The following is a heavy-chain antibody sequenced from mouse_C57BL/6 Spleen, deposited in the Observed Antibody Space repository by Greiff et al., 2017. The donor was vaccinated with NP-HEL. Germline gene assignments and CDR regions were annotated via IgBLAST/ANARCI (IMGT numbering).Heavy chain of an antibody. Sequence: VKLVESGAELVRPGASVTLSCKASGYTFTDYEMHWVKQTPVHGLEWIGAIDPETGGTAYNQKFKGKAILTADKSSSTAYMELRSLTSEDSAVYYCTRGDSPSAMDYWGQGTSVTVSS. J-gene: IGHJ4*01. CDR1: GYTFTDYE. CDR3: TRGDSPSAMDY. D-gene: IGHD2-12*01. V-gene: IGHV1-15*01. CDR2: IDPETGGT.